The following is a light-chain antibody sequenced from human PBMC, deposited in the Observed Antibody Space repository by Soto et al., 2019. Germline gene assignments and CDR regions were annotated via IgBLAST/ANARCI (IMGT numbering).Light chain of an antibody. Sequence: EIVLTQSPGTLSLSPGERATLSCRASQSVSGNYLGWYRQRPGQAPRLLIYRASVRAAGAADRFSGSGSGTEFTHNISRLETEDFAVYYCQQYGSSPLTFGGGTKVEI. V-gene: IGKV3-20*01. CDR1: QSVSGNY. CDR2: RAS. CDR3: QQYGSSPLT. J-gene: IGKJ4*01.